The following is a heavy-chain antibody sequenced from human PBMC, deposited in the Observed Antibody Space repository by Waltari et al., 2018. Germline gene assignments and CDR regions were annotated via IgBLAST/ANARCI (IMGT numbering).Heavy chain of an antibody. D-gene: IGHD3-9*01. CDR1: GYIFGNYY. V-gene: IGHV1-69-2*01. CDR2: VDPADGKT. CDR3: ATSGMDLSGVTINWFDP. J-gene: IGHJ5*02. Sequence: EVQLVQSGAEVKKPGATVKISCKASGYIFGNYYMPWLRQAPGKGLEWMGRVDPADGKTIYADKFQGRFIITTNRPTRTVFMEVTSLTSDDAAVYYCATSGMDLSGVTINWFDPWGQGTLLTVSS.